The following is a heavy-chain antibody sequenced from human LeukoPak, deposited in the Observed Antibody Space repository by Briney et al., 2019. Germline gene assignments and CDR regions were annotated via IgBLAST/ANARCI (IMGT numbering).Heavy chain of an antibody. V-gene: IGHV3-9*01. CDR1: GFTFDDYA. Sequence: PGGSLRLSCAASGFTFDDYAMHWVRQAPGKGLEWVSGISWNSGSIGYADSVKGRFTISRDNAKNSLYLQMNSPRAEDTALYYCAKELVSSSWYRDAFDIWGQGTMVTVSS. J-gene: IGHJ3*02. CDR3: AKELVSSSWYRDAFDI. D-gene: IGHD6-13*01. CDR2: ISWNSGSI.